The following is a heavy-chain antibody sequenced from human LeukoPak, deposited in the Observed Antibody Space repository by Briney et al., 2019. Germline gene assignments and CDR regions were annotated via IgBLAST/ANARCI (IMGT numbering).Heavy chain of an antibody. CDR2: FYYSGST. V-gene: IGHV4-31*03. J-gene: IGHJ4*02. Sequence: PSQTLSLTCTVSGGSISSGSYYWSWIRQRPGRGLEWIGYFYYSGSTYYNPSLKSRVTISVDTSKNQFSLKLSSVTAADTAVYYCARGGYDGLRGMGFDYWGQGSLVTVSS. D-gene: IGHD5-12*01. CDR1: GGSISSGSYY. CDR3: ARGGYDGLRGMGFDY.